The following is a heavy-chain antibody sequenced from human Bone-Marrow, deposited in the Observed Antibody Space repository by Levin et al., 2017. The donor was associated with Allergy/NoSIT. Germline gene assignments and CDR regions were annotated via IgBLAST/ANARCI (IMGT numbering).Heavy chain of an antibody. CDR2: VTASGGST. CDR3: AKMGGQSLTMVRGLMN. CDR1: GFTFSNYA. Sequence: GGSLRLSCVASGFTFSNYAMSWVRQAPGKGLEWVALVTASGGSTEYADSVKGQFTISRDNSKNTVYLQMNSLRVDDTAVYCAKMGGQSLTMVRGLMNWGQGIQVTVSS. J-gene: IGHJ4*02. D-gene: IGHD3-10*01. V-gene: IGHV3-23*01.